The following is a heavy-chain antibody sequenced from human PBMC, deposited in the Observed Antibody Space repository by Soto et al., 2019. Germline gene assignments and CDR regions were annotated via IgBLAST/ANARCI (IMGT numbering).Heavy chain of an antibody. CDR3: ASGIDSGPGGV. Sequence: QVQLVQSGAEVKKPGSSVKVSCKASGGTFSSYTISWVRQAPGQGLEWMGRIIPILGIANYAQKFQGRVTITADKSTSTAYMELSSLRSEDTAVYSWASGIDSGPGGVWGQGTTVTVSS. CDR1: GGTFSSYT. J-gene: IGHJ6*02. D-gene: IGHD5-12*01. CDR2: IIPILGIA. V-gene: IGHV1-69*02.